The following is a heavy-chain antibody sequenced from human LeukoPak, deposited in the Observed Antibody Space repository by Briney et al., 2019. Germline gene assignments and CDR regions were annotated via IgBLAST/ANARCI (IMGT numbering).Heavy chain of an antibody. Sequence: PGRSLRLSCAAPGFTFTTYVIHWVRQAPGKGLEWVAVISQTGSIETYADSVKGRFTISRDNSKSTVYLQMNSLKSEDTAVYYCARDRAVALPTYYYYMDVWGKGTTVTVSS. CDR1: GFTFTTYV. CDR2: ISQTGSIE. D-gene: IGHD2-15*01. V-gene: IGHV3-30*14. CDR3: ARDRAVALPTYYYYMDV. J-gene: IGHJ6*03.